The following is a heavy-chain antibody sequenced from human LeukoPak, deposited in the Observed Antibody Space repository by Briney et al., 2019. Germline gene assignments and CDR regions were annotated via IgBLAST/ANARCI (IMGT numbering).Heavy chain of an antibody. J-gene: IGHJ6*03. Sequence: GGSLRLSCAASGFTFSSYGMHWVRQAPGKGLEWVAFIRYDGSNKYYADSVKGRFTISRDNSKNTLYLQMKSLRAEDTAVYYCAKGGGYEAQYYYYYLDVCGKGTTVTISS. V-gene: IGHV3-30*02. CDR2: IRYDGSNK. D-gene: IGHD5-12*01. CDR1: GFTFSSYG. CDR3: AKGGGYEAQYYYYYLDV.